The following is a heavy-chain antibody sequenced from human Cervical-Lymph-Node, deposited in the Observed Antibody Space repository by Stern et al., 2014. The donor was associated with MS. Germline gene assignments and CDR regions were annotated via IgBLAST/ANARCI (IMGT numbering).Heavy chain of an antibody. V-gene: IGHV3-9*01. CDR3: ATANYEFGYYGMDV. Sequence: EVQLLESGGGLVQPGRSLRLSCAAAGFAFDDYAMHWVRQAPGKGLEWVSGISWSGTKIGYADSVKGRFTISRANAKNSLFLQMNNLRAEDTALYYCATANYEFGYYGMDVWGQGTAVTVS. CDR2: ISWSGTKI. J-gene: IGHJ6*02. CDR1: GFAFDDYA. D-gene: IGHD3-3*01.